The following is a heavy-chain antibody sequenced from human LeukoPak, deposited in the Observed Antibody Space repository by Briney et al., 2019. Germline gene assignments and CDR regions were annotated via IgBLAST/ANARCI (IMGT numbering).Heavy chain of an antibody. CDR3: AKGRSARPFEFNY. Sequence: GVSLRLSCAASGFTFSTYAMTWVRQAPGKALEWVSAITGSGGSTYYADSVRGRFTISRDNSKNTLYLQMNSLRAEDTGVYYCAKGRSARPFEFNYWGQGTLVTVSS. CDR2: ITGSGGST. V-gene: IGHV3-23*01. D-gene: IGHD6-6*01. J-gene: IGHJ4*02. CDR1: GFTFSTYA.